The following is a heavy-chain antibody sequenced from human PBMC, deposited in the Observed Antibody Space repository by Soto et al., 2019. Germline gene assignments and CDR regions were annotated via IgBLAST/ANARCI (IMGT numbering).Heavy chain of an antibody. J-gene: IGHJ5*02. Sequence: SETLSLTCAVYGGSFSGYYWSWIRQPPGKGLEWIGEINHSGSTNYNPSLKSRVTISVDTSKNQFSLKLSSVTAADTAVYYCARGKIAVAGKYNWFDPWGQGTLVTVSS. V-gene: IGHV4-34*01. CDR1: GGSFSGYY. CDR3: ARGKIAVAGKYNWFDP. D-gene: IGHD6-19*01. CDR2: INHSGST.